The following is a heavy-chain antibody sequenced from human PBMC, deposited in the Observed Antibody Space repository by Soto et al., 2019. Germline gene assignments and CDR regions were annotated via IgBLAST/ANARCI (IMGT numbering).Heavy chain of an antibody. Sequence: EVQLVESGGGLVKPGGSLRLSCAASGFTFSNAWMSWVRQAPGKGLEWVGRIKSKTDGGTTDYAAPVKGRFTISRDDSKNTLYLQMNSLKTEDTAVYYCTTDLVGGDYGDPSAGYWGQGTLVTVSS. J-gene: IGHJ4*02. CDR3: TTDLVGGDYGDPSAGY. CDR2: IKSKTDGGTT. D-gene: IGHD4-17*01. V-gene: IGHV3-15*01. CDR1: GFTFSNAW.